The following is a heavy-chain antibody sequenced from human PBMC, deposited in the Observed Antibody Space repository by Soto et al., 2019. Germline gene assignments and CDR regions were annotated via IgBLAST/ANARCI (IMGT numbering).Heavy chain of an antibody. J-gene: IGHJ4*02. Sequence: QVQLQESGPGLVKPSQTLSLTCTVSGGSISSGDYYWSWIRQPPGKGLEWIGYIYYSGSTYYNPSLKSRVTISVDMSKNQFSLKLSSVTAADTAVYYCARRALGDNYDSSGYRALDYWGRGTLVTVSS. CDR1: GGSISSGDYY. CDR2: IYYSGST. CDR3: ARRALGDNYDSSGYRALDY. V-gene: IGHV4-30-4*01. D-gene: IGHD3-22*01.